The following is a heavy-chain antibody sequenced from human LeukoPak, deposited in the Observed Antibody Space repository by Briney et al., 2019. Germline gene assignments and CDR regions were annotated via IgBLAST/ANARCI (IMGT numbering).Heavy chain of an antibody. Sequence: ASVKVSCKASGYSFTGYYIQWVRQAPGQGLEWMGWINPHSGVTKYAQKLQGRVTMTSDTSITTAYMELTRLRSDDTAVYYCASHNWKSGVSYYSSWGQGTLVTVSS. J-gene: IGHJ5*02. CDR2: INPHSGVT. CDR1: GYSFTGYY. D-gene: IGHD2-15*01. CDR3: ASHNWKSGVSYYSS. V-gene: IGHV1-2*02.